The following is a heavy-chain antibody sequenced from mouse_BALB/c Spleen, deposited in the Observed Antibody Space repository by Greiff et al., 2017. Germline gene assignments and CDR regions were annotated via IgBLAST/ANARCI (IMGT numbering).Heavy chain of an antibody. CDR1: GFTFSSYT. J-gene: IGHJ4*01. CDR3: ARHYDYGYAMDY. Sequence: EVQGVESGGGLVKLGGSLKLSCAASGFTFSSYTMSWVRQTPEKRLEWVAYISNGGGSTYYPDTVKGRFTISRDNAKNTLYLQMSSLKSEDTAMYYCARHYDYGYAMDYWGQGTSVTVSS. D-gene: IGHD2-4*01. V-gene: IGHV5-12-2*01. CDR2: ISNGGGST.